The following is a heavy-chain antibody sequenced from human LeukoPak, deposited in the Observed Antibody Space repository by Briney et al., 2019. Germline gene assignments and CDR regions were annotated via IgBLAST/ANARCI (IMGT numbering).Heavy chain of an antibody. CDR2: INPNSGDT. V-gene: IGHV1-2*02. CDR3: ARGRYGDGFAHLDY. CDR1: GYTFTGYY. Sequence: GASVKVSCKASGYTFTGYYMHWVRQAPGQGLEWMGWINPNSGDTNYAQKFQGRVTMTRDTSISTAYMELSRLRSDDTAVYYCARGRYGDGFAHLDYWGQGALVTVSS. D-gene: IGHD5-24*01. J-gene: IGHJ4*02.